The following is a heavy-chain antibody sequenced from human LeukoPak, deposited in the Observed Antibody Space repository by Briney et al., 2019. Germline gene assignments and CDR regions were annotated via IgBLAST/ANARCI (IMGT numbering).Heavy chain of an antibody. J-gene: IGHJ4*02. V-gene: IGHV3-43*02. CDR3: AKLPPPFYDSSGYPLDY. D-gene: IGHD3-22*01. CDR2: ISGDGGST. CDR1: GFTFDDYA. Sequence: GGSLRLSCAASGFTFDDYAMHWVRQAPGKGLEWVSLISGDGGSTYYADSVKGRFTISRDNSNNSLYLQMNSLRTEDTALYYCAKLPPPFYDSSGYPLDYWGQGTLVTVSS.